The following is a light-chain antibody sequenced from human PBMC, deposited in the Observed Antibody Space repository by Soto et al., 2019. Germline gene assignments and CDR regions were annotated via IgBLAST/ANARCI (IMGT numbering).Light chain of an antibody. CDR1: QSVGSG. Sequence: EIVMTQSPATLSVSPGERATLSCRASQSVGSGLSWYQQKPDQAPRLLIYGASTRATGIPARFSGSGSGTEFTLTISSLEPEDFAVYYCQQYGSSGTFGQGTKVDI. V-gene: IGKV3-15*01. J-gene: IGKJ1*01. CDR3: QQYGSSGT. CDR2: GAS.